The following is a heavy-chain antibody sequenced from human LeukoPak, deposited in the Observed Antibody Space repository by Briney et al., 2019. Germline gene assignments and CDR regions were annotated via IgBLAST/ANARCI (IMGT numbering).Heavy chain of an antibody. J-gene: IGHJ4*02. CDR1: GVSISRSTDY. V-gene: IGHV4-39*07. CDR2: IFSSGSA. CDR3: ARETGAAVFDN. D-gene: IGHD1-26*01. Sequence: SETLSLTCIVSGVSISRSTDYWVWIRQSPVKGLEWIGSIFSSGSAYYNPSLKSRVTISVATSKNQFSLKLSSVTAADTAVYYCARETGAAVFDNWGQGTLVTVSS.